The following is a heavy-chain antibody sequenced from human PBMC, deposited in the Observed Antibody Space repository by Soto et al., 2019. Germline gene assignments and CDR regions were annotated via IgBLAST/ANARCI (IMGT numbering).Heavy chain of an antibody. D-gene: IGHD2-21*01. V-gene: IGHV3-7*01. CDR3: ARSQWGCAGDCYSDY. CDR2: IKQDGSEK. CDR1: GFTFSDYW. Sequence: EVQLVESGGGLVQPGGSLRLSCAASGFTFSDYWMSWVRQAPGKGLEWVANIKQDGSEKYYVDYVKGRFTISRDNAKSSLYLQMNSLRAEDTAVYYCARSQWGCAGDCYSDYWGQGTLVTVSS. J-gene: IGHJ4*02.